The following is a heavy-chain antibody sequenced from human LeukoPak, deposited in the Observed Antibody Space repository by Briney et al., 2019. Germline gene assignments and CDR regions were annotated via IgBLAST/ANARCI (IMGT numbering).Heavy chain of an antibody. D-gene: IGHD3-22*01. CDR2: IYYSGST. CDR3: AREYYYDSSGPDWYFDL. J-gene: IGHJ2*01. Sequence: KPGGSLRLSCAASGFTFSDYYMSWIRQHPGKGLEWIGYIYYSGSTYYNPSLKSRVTISVDTSKNQFSLKLSSVTAADTAVYYCAREYYYDSSGPDWYFDLWGRGTLVTVSS. CDR1: GFTFSDYY. V-gene: IGHV4-31*02.